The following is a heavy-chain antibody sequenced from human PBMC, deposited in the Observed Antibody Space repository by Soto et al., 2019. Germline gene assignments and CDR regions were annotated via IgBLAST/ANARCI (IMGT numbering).Heavy chain of an antibody. CDR2: ISYDANNK. J-gene: IGHJ4*02. D-gene: IGHD2-2*01. Sequence: PLSISCATSGFTFSSYGMHWVRQAPGKGLEWLAVISYDANNKYYADFVKGRFSISRDNSKNTLYLQMDSLRAEDTALYYCAKAYAVPAFSASFDYWGEVTLFT. CDR3: AKAYAVPAFSASFDY. CDR1: GFTFSSYG. V-gene: IGHV3-30*18.